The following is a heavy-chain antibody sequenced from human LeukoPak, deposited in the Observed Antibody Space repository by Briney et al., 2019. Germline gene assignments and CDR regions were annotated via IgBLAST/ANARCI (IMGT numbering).Heavy chain of an antibody. CDR2: IYSGGST. CDR3: ARDAFFGQLLYQYGMDV. Sequence: GGSLRLSWAASGFTVSSNYMSWVRQAPGKGLEWVSVIYSGGSTYYAESVKGRFTISRDNFKNTLYLQMNSQSAEDTAVYYCARDAFFGQLLYQYGMDVWGQGTTVPVSS. V-gene: IGHV3-66*01. J-gene: IGHJ6*02. D-gene: IGHD3-10*01. CDR1: GFTVSSNY.